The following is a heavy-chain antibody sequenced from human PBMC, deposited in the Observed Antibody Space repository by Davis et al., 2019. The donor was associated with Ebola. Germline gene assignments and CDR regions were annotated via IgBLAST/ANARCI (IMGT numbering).Heavy chain of an antibody. D-gene: IGHD1-26*01. J-gene: IGHJ4*02. Sequence: GGSLRLSCAASGFTFSSYAMHWVRQAPGKGLEWVAVISYDGSNKYYADSVKGRFTISRDNSKNTLYLQMNSLRAEDTAVYYCAKSVKWELLRIYFDYWGQGTLVTVSS. CDR1: GFTFSSYA. CDR3: AKSVKWELLRIYFDY. V-gene: IGHV3-30-3*02. CDR2: ISYDGSNK.